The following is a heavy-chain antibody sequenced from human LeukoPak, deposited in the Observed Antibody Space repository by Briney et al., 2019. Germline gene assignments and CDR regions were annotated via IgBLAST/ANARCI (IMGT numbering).Heavy chain of an antibody. D-gene: IGHD2-15*01. CDR2: INWNGVST. CDR3: ARGDRFCSGGSCYQH. V-gene: IGHV3-20*04. CDR1: GSTFDDYG. Sequence: PGGSLRLSCAASGSTFDDYGMSWVRQAPGRGLEWVSFINWNGVSTDYADSVKGRFTISRDNAKNSLYLQMSSLRVEDTALYYCARGDRFCSGGSCYQHWGQGTLVTVSS. J-gene: IGHJ1*01.